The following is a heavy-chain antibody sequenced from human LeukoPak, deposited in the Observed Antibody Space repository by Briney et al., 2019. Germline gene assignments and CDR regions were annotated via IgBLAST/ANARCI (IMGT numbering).Heavy chain of an antibody. CDR2: ISVDDGNT. V-gene: IGHV1-18*04. CDR3: ARGSRSGYYGMDV. J-gene: IGHJ6*02. D-gene: IGHD6-13*01. CDR1: GYTFTSNY. Sequence: ASVKVSCKASGYTFTSNYIHWVRQAPGQGPEWVGWISVDDGNTNYAQKLQGRVTMTTDTSTSTAYMELRSLRSDDTAVYYCARGSRSGYYGMDVWGQGTTVTVSS.